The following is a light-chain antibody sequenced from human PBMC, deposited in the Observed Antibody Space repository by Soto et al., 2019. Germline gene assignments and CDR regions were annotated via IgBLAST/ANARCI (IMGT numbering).Light chain of an antibody. V-gene: IGKV3-20*01. Sequence: EIVLTRSPGTLSLSPGERATLSCRASQSVSSSYLAWYQQKPGQAPRLLIYGASSRATGIPDRFSGSGSGTDFTLTISRLEAEDFAVYYCQQYGSSPTFGQGTRLEIK. CDR2: GAS. CDR3: QQYGSSPT. CDR1: QSVSSSY. J-gene: IGKJ5*01.